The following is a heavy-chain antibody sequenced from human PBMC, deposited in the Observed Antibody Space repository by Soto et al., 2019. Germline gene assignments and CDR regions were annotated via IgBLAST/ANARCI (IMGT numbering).Heavy chain of an antibody. CDR3: ARMATSGTLNWFDP. CDR1: GYAFSNND. Sequence: QVQLVQSGAEVKKPGASVKVSCQASGYAFSNNDISWVRQGTGQGLEWMGWMNPNSGNGGYAQKFQGRVTMTRDTSTSTAYMELSSLTSDDTAIYYCARMATSGTLNWFDPWGPGTLVTVSS. V-gene: IGHV1-8*01. J-gene: IGHJ5*02. CDR2: MNPNSGNG.